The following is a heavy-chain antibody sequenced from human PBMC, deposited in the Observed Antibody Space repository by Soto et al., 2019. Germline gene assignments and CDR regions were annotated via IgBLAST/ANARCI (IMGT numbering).Heavy chain of an antibody. CDR1: GSTFTGYY. CDR3: ARQDSGRYYFDY. CDR2: INPNSGVT. V-gene: IGHV1-2*02. D-gene: IGHD1-26*01. J-gene: IGHJ4*02. Sequence: ASVKVSCKASGSTFTGYYIHWVRQAPGQGLEWMGWINPNSGVTDYAQNFQGRVTMTRDTSISTAYMGLSRLRSDDTAVYYCARQDSGRYYFDYWGQGTLVTVSS.